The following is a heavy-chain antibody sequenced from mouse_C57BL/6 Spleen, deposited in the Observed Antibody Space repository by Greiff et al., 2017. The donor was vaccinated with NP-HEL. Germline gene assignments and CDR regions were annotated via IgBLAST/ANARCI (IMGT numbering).Heavy chain of an antibody. V-gene: IGHV1-82*01. CDR2: IYPGDGAT. Sequence: QVQLQQSGPELVKPGASVKISCKASGYAFSSSWMNWVKQRPGKGLEWIGRIYPGDGATNYNGKFKGKATLTADKSSSTAYMQLSSLTSEDSAVYFCARRTTVVARAMDYWGQGTSVTVSS. CDR1: GYAFSSSW. CDR3: ARRTTVVARAMDY. D-gene: IGHD1-1*01. J-gene: IGHJ4*01.